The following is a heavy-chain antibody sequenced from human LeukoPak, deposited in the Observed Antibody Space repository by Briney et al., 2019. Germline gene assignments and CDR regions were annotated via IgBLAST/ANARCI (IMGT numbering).Heavy chain of an antibody. D-gene: IGHD3-22*01. Sequence: SETLSLTCAVYGGSFSGYYWSWIRQPPGKGLEWIGEINHSGSTNYNPSLKSRVTISVDTSKNQFSLKLSSVTAADTAVYYCARADYDTSAYYYTFDYWGLGTLVTVSS. CDR2: INHSGST. CDR3: ARADYDTSAYYYTFDY. V-gene: IGHV4-34*01. CDR1: GGSFSGYY. J-gene: IGHJ4*02.